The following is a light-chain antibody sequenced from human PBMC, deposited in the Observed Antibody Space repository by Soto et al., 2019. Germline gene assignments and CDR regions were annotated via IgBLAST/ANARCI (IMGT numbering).Light chain of an antibody. CDR3: QQYNSYSRGT. CDR2: TAS. V-gene: IGKV1-5*03. CDR1: HNINNW. J-gene: IGKJ1*01. Sequence: DIQMTQSPSTLSASVGDRVTITCRASHNINNWLACYQQKPGKVPKLLIYTASSLESGVPSRFSGSGSGTEFTLTISCLQPDDFATYYCQQYNSYSRGTFGQGTKVEIK.